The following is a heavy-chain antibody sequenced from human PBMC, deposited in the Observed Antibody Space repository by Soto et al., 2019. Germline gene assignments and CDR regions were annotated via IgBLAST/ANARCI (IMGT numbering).Heavy chain of an antibody. Sequence: PSETLSLTCTVSGGSISSSSYYWGWIRQPPGKGLEWIGSIYYSGSTYYNPSLKSRVTISVDTSKNQFSLKLSSVTAADTAVYYCASYSNYGSGNWFDPWGQGTLVTAPQ. J-gene: IGHJ5*02. CDR1: GGSISSSSYY. CDR2: IYYSGST. D-gene: IGHD4-4*01. V-gene: IGHV4-39*01. CDR3: ASYSNYGSGNWFDP.